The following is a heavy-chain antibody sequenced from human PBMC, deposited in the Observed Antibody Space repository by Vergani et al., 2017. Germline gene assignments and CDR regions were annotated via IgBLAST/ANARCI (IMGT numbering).Heavy chain of an antibody. CDR2: ISSSGSTI. D-gene: IGHD3-22*01. CDR1: GFTFSSYE. CDR3: ARGVVVLRWSSQRWMDV. V-gene: IGHV3-48*03. Sequence: EVQLVESGGGLVQPGGSLRLSCAASGFTFSSYEMNWVRQAPGKGLEWVSYISSSGSTIYYADSVKGRFTISRDNAKNSLYLQMNSLRAEDTAVYYCARGVVVLRWSSQRWMDVWGQGTTVTVSS. J-gene: IGHJ6*02.